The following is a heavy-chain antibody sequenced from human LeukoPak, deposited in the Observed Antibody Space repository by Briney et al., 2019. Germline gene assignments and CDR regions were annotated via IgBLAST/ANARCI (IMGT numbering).Heavy chain of an antibody. CDR2: ISDGGKTK. CDR3: ARERGYYDSSGYHPLLNAFDI. V-gene: IGHV3-48*03. CDR1: GFTFRSSE. J-gene: IGHJ3*02. Sequence: GGSLRLSCAASGFTFRSSEMNWVRQAPGKGLEWVSYISDGGKTKYYADSVKGRFTISRDNAKNSLYLQMNSLRAEDTAVYYCARERGYYDSSGYHPLLNAFDIWGQGTMVTVSS. D-gene: IGHD3-22*01.